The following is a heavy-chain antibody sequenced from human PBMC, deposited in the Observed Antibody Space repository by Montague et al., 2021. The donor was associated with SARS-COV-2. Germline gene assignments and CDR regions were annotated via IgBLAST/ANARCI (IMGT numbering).Heavy chain of an antibody. CDR3: ARRGSSSCAPRALYYYYYYGMDV. V-gene: IGHV4-34*01. J-gene: IGHJ6*02. CDR2: INHSGST. CDR1: GGSFSGYY. D-gene: IGHD6-13*01. Sequence: SETLSLTCAVYGGSFSGYYWSWIRQPPGKGLEWIGEINHSGSTNYNPSLKSRVTISVDTSKNQFSLKLSSVTAADTAVYYCARRGSSSCAPRALYYYYYYGMDVWGQGTTVTVSS.